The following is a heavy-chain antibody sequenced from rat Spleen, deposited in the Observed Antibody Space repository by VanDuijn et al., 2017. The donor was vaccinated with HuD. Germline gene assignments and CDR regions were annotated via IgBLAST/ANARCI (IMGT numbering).Heavy chain of an antibody. CDR1: GFTLSNFY. CDR2: ISSDGSST. Sequence: VQLVESGGGLVQPGRSLKLSCAASGFTLSNFYMAWVRQAPTKGLEWVATISSDGSSTYHRDSVKGRFTISRDNAKSTLYLQMDSLTSEDTATYYCARHGWGYGVMDAWGQGTSLTVSS. CDR3: ARHGWGYGVMDA. J-gene: IGHJ4*01. D-gene: IGHD4-3*01. V-gene: IGHV5-7*01.